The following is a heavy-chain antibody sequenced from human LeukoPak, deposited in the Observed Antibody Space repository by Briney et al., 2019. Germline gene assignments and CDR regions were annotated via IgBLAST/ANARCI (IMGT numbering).Heavy chain of an antibody. CDR2: INTGNGNT. CDR3: ARAVAGYYYYGMDV. CDR1: GYTFTSYA. D-gene: IGHD6-19*01. Sequence: ASVKVSCKASGYTFTSYAMHWVRQAPGQRLEWMGWINTGNGNTKYSQKFQGRVTITRDTSASTAYMELSSLRSEDTAVYYCARAVAGYYYYGMDVWGKGTTVTVSS. V-gene: IGHV1-3*04. J-gene: IGHJ6*04.